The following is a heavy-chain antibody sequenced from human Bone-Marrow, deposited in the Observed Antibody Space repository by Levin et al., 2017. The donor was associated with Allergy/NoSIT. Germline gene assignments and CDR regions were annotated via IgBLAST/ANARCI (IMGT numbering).Heavy chain of an antibody. CDR2: ITGDGGSI. CDR1: GFIFDDYT. V-gene: IGHV3-43*01. CDR3: VKDFGNLSGLSDAFDI. Sequence: PGGSLRLSCAASGFIFDDYTMHWVRQPPGKGLEWVSLITGDGGSIEYADSVKGRFTISRDNSKNSLFLQMSSLTTEDTALYYCVKDFGNLSGLSDAFDIWGQGTMVTVSS. J-gene: IGHJ3*02. D-gene: IGHD3-10*01.